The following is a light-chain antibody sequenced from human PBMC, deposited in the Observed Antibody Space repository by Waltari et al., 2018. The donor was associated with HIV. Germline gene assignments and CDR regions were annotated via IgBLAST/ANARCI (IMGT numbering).Light chain of an antibody. V-gene: IGLV2-14*01. J-gene: IGLJ3*02. CDR3: NSYTSISTWV. CDR1: RSDVGRYCY. Sequence: QSALTQPASVSGSPGQSITIHCTGSRSDVGRYCYVRWYQQHPSTAPKLMIYEVSNRPAGVSHRFSGSKSGNTASLTISGLQPEDEADYYCNSYTSISTWVFGGGTKLTVL. CDR2: EVS.